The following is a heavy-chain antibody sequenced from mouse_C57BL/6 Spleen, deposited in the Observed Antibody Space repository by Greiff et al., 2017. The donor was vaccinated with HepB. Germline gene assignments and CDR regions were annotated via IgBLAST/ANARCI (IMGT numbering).Heavy chain of an antibody. Sequence: VKLVESGPELVKPGASVKLSCKASGYTFTSYDINWVKQRPGQGLEWIGWIYPRDGSTKYNEKFKGKATLTVDTSSSTAYMELHSLTSEDSAVYFCARRGDWDFDYWGQGTTLTVSS. CDR1: GYTFTSYD. J-gene: IGHJ2*01. V-gene: IGHV1-85*01. CDR2: IYPRDGST. D-gene: IGHD4-1*01. CDR3: ARRGDWDFDY.